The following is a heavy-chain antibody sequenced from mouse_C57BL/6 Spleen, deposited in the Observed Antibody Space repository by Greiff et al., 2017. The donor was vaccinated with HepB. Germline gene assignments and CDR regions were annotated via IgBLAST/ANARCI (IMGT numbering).Heavy chain of an antibody. CDR1: GYTFTSYT. J-gene: IGHJ2*01. D-gene: IGHD2-4*01. CDR2: INPSSGYT. Sequence: VQLQQSGAELARPGASVKMSCKASGYTFTSYTMHWVKQRPGQGLEWIGYINPSSGYTKYNHKFKDKATLTADKSSSTAYMQLCSLTSEDSAVDYCARFGNRDYAYFDYWGQGTTLTVSS. CDR3: ARFGNRDYAYFDY. V-gene: IGHV1-4*01.